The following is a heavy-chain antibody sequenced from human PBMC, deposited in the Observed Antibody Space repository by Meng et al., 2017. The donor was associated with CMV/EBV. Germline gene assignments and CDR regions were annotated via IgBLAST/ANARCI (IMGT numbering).Heavy chain of an antibody. D-gene: IGHD1-26*01. CDR1: GFTLSSYA. V-gene: IGHV3-23*01. CDR2: LSASGDTT. Sequence: CASSGFTLSSYAMTWVRQAPGKGLEWVSFLSASGDTTYYADSVKGRFTISRDNSKNTLYLQMDSLRAEDTAKYYCAKSGSWPGYFDYWGQGTLVTVSS. CDR3: AKSGSWPGYFDY. J-gene: IGHJ4*02.